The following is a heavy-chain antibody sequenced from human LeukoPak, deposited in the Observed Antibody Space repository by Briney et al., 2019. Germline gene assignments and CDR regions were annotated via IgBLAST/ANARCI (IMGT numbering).Heavy chain of an antibody. CDR3: ARVIGYSYGFHY. CDR1: EGTFSSYA. V-gene: IGHV1-69*05. Sequence: ASVKVSCKASEGTFSSYAISWVRQPPGQGLEWMGGIIPIFGTANYAQKFQGRVTITTDESTSTAYMELSSLRSEDTAVYYCARVIGYSYGFHYWGQGTLVTVSS. D-gene: IGHD5-18*01. J-gene: IGHJ4*02. CDR2: IIPIFGTA.